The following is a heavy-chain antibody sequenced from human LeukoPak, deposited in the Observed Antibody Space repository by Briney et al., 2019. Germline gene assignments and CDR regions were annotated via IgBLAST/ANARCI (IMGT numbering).Heavy chain of an antibody. Sequence: ASVKVSCKASGGTFSSYAISWVRQAPGQGLEWMGRIIPILGIANYAQKFQGRVTITAGKSTSTAYMELSSLRSEDTAVYYCARDLGLAGSDDYWGQGTLVTVSS. J-gene: IGHJ4*02. CDR2: IIPILGIA. V-gene: IGHV1-69*04. D-gene: IGHD6-19*01. CDR1: GGTFSSYA. CDR3: ARDLGLAGSDDY.